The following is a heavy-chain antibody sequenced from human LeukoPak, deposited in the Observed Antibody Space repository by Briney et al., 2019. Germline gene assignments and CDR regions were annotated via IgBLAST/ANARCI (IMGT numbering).Heavy chain of an antibody. D-gene: IGHD4-17*01. J-gene: IGHJ5*02. CDR2: ISGNGVTT. CDR3: AIKSPSTETSPP. V-gene: IGHV3-23*01. Sequence: PGGSLRLSCAASGFTLSNTWMHWVRQTPGRGLEWVSGISGNGVTTYYADSVKGRFTISRDNSRNTLYLQMNSLRAEDTAVYYCAIKSPSTETSPPWGQGTLVTVSS. CDR1: GFTLSNTW.